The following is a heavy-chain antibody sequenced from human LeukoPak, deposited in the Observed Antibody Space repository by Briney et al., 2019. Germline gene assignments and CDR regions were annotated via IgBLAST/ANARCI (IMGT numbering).Heavy chain of an antibody. D-gene: IGHD1-26*01. Sequence: GASVKVSCKASGGTFSSYTISWVRQAPGQGLEWMGRIIPILGIANYARKFQGRVTITADKSTSTAYMELSSLRSEDTAVYYCARDGQWELPVPYYFDYWGQGTLVIVSS. CDR1: GGTFSSYT. V-gene: IGHV1-69*04. J-gene: IGHJ4*02. CDR2: IIPILGIA. CDR3: ARDGQWELPVPYYFDY.